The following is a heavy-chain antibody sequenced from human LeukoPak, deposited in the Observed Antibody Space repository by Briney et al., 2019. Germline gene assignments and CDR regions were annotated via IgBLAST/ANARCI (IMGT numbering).Heavy chain of an antibody. J-gene: IGHJ6*04. V-gene: IGHV3-49*04. CDR1: GFTFGDYA. CDR2: IRSKAYGGTT. CDR3: TRGPDYYYYYGMDV. Sequence: QPGRSLRLSCTASGFTFGDYAMSWVRQAPGKGLEWVGFIRSKAYGGTTEYAASVKGRFTISRDDSKSIAYLQMNSLNTEDTAVYYCTRGPDYYYYYGMDVWGKGTTVTVSS.